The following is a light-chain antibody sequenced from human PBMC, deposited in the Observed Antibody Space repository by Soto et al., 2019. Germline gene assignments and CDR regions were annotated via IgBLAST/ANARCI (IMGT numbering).Light chain of an antibody. Sequence: QSVLTQPASVSGSPGQSITISRTGTSRDIGNYNYVSWYQHHPGKAPNHMIYEVTSRPAGVCDRFSGSYTGMTDSLDLCGRHPEAAADYLCGSNRSANTIVVLGTRTTVTAL. J-gene: IGLJ1*01. CDR1: SRDIGNYNY. CDR2: EVT. CDR3: GSNRSANTIVV. V-gene: IGLV2-14*01.